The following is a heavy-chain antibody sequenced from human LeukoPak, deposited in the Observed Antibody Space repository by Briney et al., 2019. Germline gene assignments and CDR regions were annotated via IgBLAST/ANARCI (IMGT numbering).Heavy chain of an antibody. CDR2: LSWNSGSI. D-gene: IGHD3-16*01. CDR1: GFTFDDYA. Sequence: GGSLRLSCTASGFTFDDYAIHWVRQAPGKGLEWVSGLSWNSGSIAYADSVKGRFTISRDNAKNSLYLQMNSLRPDDTALYYCAKDNRAIFGGPLSYFDYWGQGTLVTVSS. V-gene: IGHV3-9*01. J-gene: IGHJ4*02. CDR3: AKDNRAIFGGPLSYFDY.